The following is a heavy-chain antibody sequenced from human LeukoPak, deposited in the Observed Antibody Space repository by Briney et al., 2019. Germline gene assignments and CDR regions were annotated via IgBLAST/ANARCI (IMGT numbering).Heavy chain of an antibody. D-gene: IGHD1-26*01. CDR1: GGSVSSGDYY. V-gene: IGHV4-30-4*01. CDR2: IYYSVSP. J-gene: IGHJ5*02. Sequence: PSETLSLTCTVSGGSVSSGDYYWSWIRQPAGKGLEWIGYIYYSVSPYYNASLKSRVTISVDTSKNQFSLKLISVTAADTAVYYCARGVSYQDYWFDPWGQGTLVTVSS. CDR3: ARGVSYQDYWFDP.